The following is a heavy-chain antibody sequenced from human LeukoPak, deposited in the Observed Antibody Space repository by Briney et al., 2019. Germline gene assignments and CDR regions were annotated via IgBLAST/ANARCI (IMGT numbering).Heavy chain of an antibody. CDR2: MNPNSGNT. V-gene: IGHV1-8*02. CDR3: AARPYYYDSSGYLGGGYYYMDV. Sequence: ASVKVSCKASGGTFSSYAINWVRQATGQGLEWMGWMNPNSGNTGYAQKSQGRVTMTRNTSISTAYMELSSLRSEDTAVYYCAARPYYYDSSGYLGGGYYYMDVWGKGTTVTVSS. CDR1: GGTFSSYA. D-gene: IGHD3-22*01. J-gene: IGHJ6*03.